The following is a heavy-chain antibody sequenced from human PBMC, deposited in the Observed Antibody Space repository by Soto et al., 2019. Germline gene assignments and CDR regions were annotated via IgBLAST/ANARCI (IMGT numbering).Heavy chain of an antibody. CDR1: GGSINSADYY. CDR3: AAVAPRKLTFPFYGVDV. V-gene: IGHV4-30-4*01. J-gene: IGHJ6*02. Sequence: PSETLSLTCPVSGGSINSADYYWSWIRHPPGKGLEWIGYIYHSGSIYYNPSLKSRLTISVDTSKNQFSLKLSSVTAADTAVYYCAAVAPRKLTFPFYGVDVWGQGTTVTVSS. D-gene: IGHD3-16*01. CDR2: IYHSGSI.